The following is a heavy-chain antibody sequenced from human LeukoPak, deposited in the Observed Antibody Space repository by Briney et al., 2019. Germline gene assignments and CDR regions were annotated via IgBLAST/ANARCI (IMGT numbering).Heavy chain of an antibody. V-gene: IGHV3-23*01. D-gene: IGHD6-6*01. CDR2: ISGSGGST. CDR3: AKAQEYSRGFDY. CDR1: GFTFSSYG. J-gene: IGHJ4*02. Sequence: GGSLRLSCAASGFTFSSYGMSWVRRAPGKGLEWVSAISGSGGSTYYADSVKGRFTISRDNSKNTLYLQMNSLRAEDTAVYYCAKAQEYSRGFDYWGQGTLVTVSS.